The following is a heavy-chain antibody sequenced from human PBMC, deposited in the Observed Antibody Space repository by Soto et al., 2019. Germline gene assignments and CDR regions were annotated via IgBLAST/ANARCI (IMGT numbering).Heavy chain of an antibody. Sequence: QVQLQESGPGLVTPSQTLSLTCEVSDVSITSDDYNWSWIRQPPGKGLEYIAYIYHRGITDYNPSLKSRLSISMDTSKNLFSLSLASVTAADTAVYYCARVQRDTVMGHFDYWGQGRLVTVSS. CDR2: IYHRGIT. D-gene: IGHD6-25*01. CDR3: ARVQRDTVMGHFDY. J-gene: IGHJ4*02. V-gene: IGHV4-30-4*01. CDR1: DVSITSDDYN.